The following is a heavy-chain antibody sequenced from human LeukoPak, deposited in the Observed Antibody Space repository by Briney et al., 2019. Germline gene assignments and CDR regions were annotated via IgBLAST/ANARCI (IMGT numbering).Heavy chain of an antibody. D-gene: IGHD6-13*01. J-gene: IGHJ4*02. Sequence: SETLSLTCAVYGGSFSGNYCNWGRQPPGKGLEWIGEINHSGSTNYNPSLKSRVTISVDTSKNQFSLKLSSVTAADTAGYYCAREGVLAAYGHFVYSGQGTLVTVSS. CDR2: INHSGST. V-gene: IGHV4-34*01. CDR3: AREGVLAAYGHFVY. CDR1: GGSFSGNY.